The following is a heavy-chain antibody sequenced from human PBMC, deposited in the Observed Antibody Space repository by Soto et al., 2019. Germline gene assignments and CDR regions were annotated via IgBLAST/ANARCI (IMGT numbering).Heavy chain of an antibody. CDR1: GGSISSGDYY. CDR2: IYYSGST. D-gene: IGHD3-22*01. V-gene: IGHV4-30-4*01. Sequence: SETLSLTCTVSGGSISSGDYYWSWLRQPPGKGLEWIGYIYYSGSTYYNPSLKSRVTISVDTSKNQFSLKLSSVTAEDTAVYYCAKFPYDSSGYYYEYFQHWGQGTLVTVSS. J-gene: IGHJ1*01. CDR3: AKFPYDSSGYYYEYFQH.